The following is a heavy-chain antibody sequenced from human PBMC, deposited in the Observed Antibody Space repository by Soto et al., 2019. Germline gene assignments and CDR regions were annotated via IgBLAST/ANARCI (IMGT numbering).Heavy chain of an antibody. CDR2: INAGNGNT. J-gene: IGHJ5*02. CDR1: GYTFTSYA. Sequence: QVQLVQSGTEVKKPGDSVKVSCKASGYTFTSYAMHWVRQAPGQRLEWMGWINAGNGNTKYSQKFQGRVTITRDTSASTAYMEMSSLKSEDTAVYYCARGAAAGVRGGTNWFDPWGQGTQVTVSS. D-gene: IGHD6-13*01. CDR3: ARGAAAGVRGGTNWFDP. V-gene: IGHV1-3*01.